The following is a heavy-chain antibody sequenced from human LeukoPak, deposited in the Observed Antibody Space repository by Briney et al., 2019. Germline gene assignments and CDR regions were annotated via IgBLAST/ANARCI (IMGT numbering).Heavy chain of an antibody. J-gene: IGHJ4*02. D-gene: IGHD3-22*01. Sequence: VASVKVSCKASGGTFSSYAISWVRQAPGQGLEWMGRIIPIFGTANYAQKFQGRVTITTDESTSTAYMELSSLRSEDTAVYYCARGTGENYYDSNYWGQGTLVTVSS. CDR1: GGTFSSYA. CDR2: IIPIFGTA. V-gene: IGHV1-69*05. CDR3: ARGTGENYYDSNY.